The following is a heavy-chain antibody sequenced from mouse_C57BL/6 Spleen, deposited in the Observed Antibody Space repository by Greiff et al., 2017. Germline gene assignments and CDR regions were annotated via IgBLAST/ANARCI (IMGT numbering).Heavy chain of an antibody. CDR3: AREGVRTY. Sequence: QVQLQQPGAELVKPGASVTMSCKASGYTFTSYWITWVKQRPGQGLEWIGDIYPGSGSTNYNEKFKSKAPLTVDKSSSTAYMQLSSLTSEDSAGYYYAREGVRTYWGQGTTLTVSS. CDR1: GYTFTSYW. J-gene: IGHJ2*01. V-gene: IGHV1-55*01. CDR2: IYPGSGST. D-gene: IGHD2-5*01.